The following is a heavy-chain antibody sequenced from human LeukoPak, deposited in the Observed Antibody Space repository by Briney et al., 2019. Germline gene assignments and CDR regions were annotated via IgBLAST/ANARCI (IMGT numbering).Heavy chain of an antibody. CDR1: GYTFTTYG. CDR2: ISGSGGST. J-gene: IGHJ6*03. Sequence: QSGGSLRLSCVGSGYTFTTYGMSWVRQAPGKGLEWVSAISGSGGSTYYADSVKGRFTISRDNSKNTLYLQMNSLRAEDTAVYYCAKDLGRPNLYYYYMDVWGKGTTVTISS. D-gene: IGHD7-27*01. CDR3: AKDLGRPNLYYYYMDV. V-gene: IGHV3-23*01.